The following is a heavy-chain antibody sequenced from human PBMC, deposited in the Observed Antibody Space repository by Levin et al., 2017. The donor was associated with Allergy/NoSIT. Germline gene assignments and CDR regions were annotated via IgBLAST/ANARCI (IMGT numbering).Heavy chain of an antibody. D-gene: IGHD5-18*01. CDR3: ARVAGYSYGYYFDY. CDR1: GGSISSGGYS. Sequence: SLSLSLTCAVSGGSISSGGYSWSWIRQPPGKGLFFLFLLFLLFLPPSPPSLKSRVTMSVDRSKNQFSLKLSYVTAADTAVYYCARVAGYSYGYYFDYWGPGTLVTVSS. J-gene: IGHJ4*02. CDR2: LFLLFLP. V-gene: IGHV4-30-2*01.